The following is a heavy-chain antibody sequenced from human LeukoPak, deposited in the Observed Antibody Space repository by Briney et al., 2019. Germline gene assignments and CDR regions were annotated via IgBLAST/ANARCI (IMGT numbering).Heavy chain of an antibody. V-gene: IGHV1-2*02. CDR1: GYTFSDYF. D-gene: IGHD5-24*01. Sequence: GASVKVSCKASGYTFSDYFIHWVRQAPGQGLEWMGWIIPKSGATNYAQKFRDRVTVTSDTSTAYMELSSLRSEDTAVYYCARGSPRDGYLFDPWGQGTLVTVSS. CDR3: ARGSPRDGYLFDP. J-gene: IGHJ5*02. CDR2: IIPKSGAT.